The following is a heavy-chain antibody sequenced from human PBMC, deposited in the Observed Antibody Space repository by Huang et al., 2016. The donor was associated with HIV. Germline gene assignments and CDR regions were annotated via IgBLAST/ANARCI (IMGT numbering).Heavy chain of an antibody. V-gene: IGHV4-39*01. D-gene: IGHD3-10*01. CDR1: GGSITDSNYY. J-gene: IGHJ4*02. CDR3: ARHFGSWSGYFDS. Sequence: QLQLQESGPGLVRPSETLSLICTVSGGSITDSNYYWGWIRQPPGKGLEWIGSIYYSGYTDYNPSLKSRVTISVDTSKNRFSLDIRSVAVADTSIYYCARHFGSWSGYFDSWGQGTLVPVSS. CDR2: IYYSGYT.